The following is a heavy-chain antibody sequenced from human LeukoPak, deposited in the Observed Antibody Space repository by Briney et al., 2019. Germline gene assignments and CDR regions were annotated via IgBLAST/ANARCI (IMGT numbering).Heavy chain of an antibody. Sequence: PSETLSLTCTVSGGSISSGGYYWSWIRQPPGKGLEWIGYIYHSGSTYYNPSLKSRVTISVDRSKNQFSLKLSSVTAADTAVYYCSRAGWELSFDYWGQGTLVTVSS. V-gene: IGHV4-30-2*01. CDR2: IYHSGST. CDR1: GGSISSGGYY. D-gene: IGHD1-26*01. J-gene: IGHJ4*02. CDR3: SRAGWELSFDY.